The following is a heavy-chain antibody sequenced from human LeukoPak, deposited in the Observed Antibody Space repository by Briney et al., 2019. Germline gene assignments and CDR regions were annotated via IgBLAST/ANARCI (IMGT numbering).Heavy chain of an antibody. CDR2: ISAYNGNT. V-gene: IGHV1-18*01. Sequence: ASVKVSCKASGYTFTSYGISWVRQAPGQGLEWMGWISAYNGNTNYAQKLQGRVTMTTDTSTSTAYMELRSLRSDDTAVYYCARDNSMVRGVIYYYYGMDVWGQGTRSPSP. J-gene: IGHJ6*02. CDR1: GYTFTSYG. CDR3: ARDNSMVRGVIYYYYGMDV. D-gene: IGHD3-10*01.